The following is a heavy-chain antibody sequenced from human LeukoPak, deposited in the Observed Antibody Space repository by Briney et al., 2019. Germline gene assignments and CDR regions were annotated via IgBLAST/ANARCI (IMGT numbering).Heavy chain of an antibody. CDR1: GGSISSGSYY. J-gene: IGHJ4*02. Sequence: PSETLSLTCTVSGGSISSGSYYWSWIRQPAGKGLEWIGRIYTSGSTNYNPSLKSRVTISVDTSKNQFSLKLSSVTAAGTAVYYCAGGFFDYWGQGTLVTVSS. CDR2: IYTSGST. CDR3: AGGFFDY. V-gene: IGHV4-61*02. D-gene: IGHD3-16*01.